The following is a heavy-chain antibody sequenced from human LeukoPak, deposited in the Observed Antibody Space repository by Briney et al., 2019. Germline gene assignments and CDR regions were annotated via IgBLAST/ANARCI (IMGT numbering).Heavy chain of an antibody. CDR1: GFTFSSYA. V-gene: IGHV3-30-3*01. Sequence: PGRSLRLSCAASGFTFSSYAMHWVRQAPGKGLEWVAVISYDGSNKYYADSVKGRFTISRDNSKNTLYLQMNSLRAEDTAVYYRARDHCSSTSCYPKTPYYYYYYGMDVWGQGTTVTVSS. CDR2: ISYDGSNK. D-gene: IGHD2-2*01. J-gene: IGHJ6*02. CDR3: ARDHCSSTSCYPKTPYYYYYYGMDV.